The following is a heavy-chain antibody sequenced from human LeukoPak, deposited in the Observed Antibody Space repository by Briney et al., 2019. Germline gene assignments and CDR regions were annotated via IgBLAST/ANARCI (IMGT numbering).Heavy chain of an antibody. CDR3: ARQTTYYDFWSGYSPYFDY. Sequence: SETLSLTCAVYGGSFSGYYWSWIRQPPGKGLEWIGEINHSGSTNYNPSLKSRVTISVDTSKNQFSLKLSSVTAADTAVYYCARQTTYYDFWSGYSPYFDYWGQGTLVTVSS. CDR1: GGSFSGYY. D-gene: IGHD3-3*01. J-gene: IGHJ4*02. V-gene: IGHV4-34*01. CDR2: INHSGST.